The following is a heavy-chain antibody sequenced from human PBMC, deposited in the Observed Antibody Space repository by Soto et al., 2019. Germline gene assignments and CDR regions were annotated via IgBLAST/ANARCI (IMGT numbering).Heavy chain of an antibody. CDR2: MNPNSGNT. V-gene: IGHV1-8*01. CDR3: AREGSSSWNYYYYYMDV. D-gene: IGHD6-13*01. Sequence: GASVKVSCKASGYTFTSYDINWVRQATGQGLEWMGWMNPNSGNTGYAQKFQGRVTMTRNTSISTAYMELSSLRSEDTAVYYCAREGSSSWNYYYYYMDVWGKGTTVTVSS. J-gene: IGHJ6*03. CDR1: GYTFTSYD.